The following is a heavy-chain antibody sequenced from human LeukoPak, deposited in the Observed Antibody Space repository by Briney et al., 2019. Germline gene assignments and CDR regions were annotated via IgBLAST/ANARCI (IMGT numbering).Heavy chain of an antibody. Sequence: GGSLRLSCTASGLTFGDYAMNWFRQAPGKGLEWVSYISSIGSTIYYADSVKGRFTISRDNAKNSLYLQMNSLRAEDTAVYYCAELGITMIGGVWGKGTTVTISS. CDR2: ISSIGSTI. CDR3: AELGITMIGGV. CDR1: GLTFGDYA. V-gene: IGHV3-48*03. J-gene: IGHJ6*04. D-gene: IGHD3-10*02.